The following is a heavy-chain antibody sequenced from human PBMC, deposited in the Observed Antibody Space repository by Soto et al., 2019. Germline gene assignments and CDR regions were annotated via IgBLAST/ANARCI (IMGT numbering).Heavy chain of an antibody. CDR1: GYTFTTYG. V-gene: IGHV1-18*04. D-gene: IGHD1-1*01. CDR2: ISPYNGTT. Sequence: ASVKVSCKASGYTFTTYGISWVRQAPGQGLEWMGWISPYNGTTKYAERFQGEMTMTTDTATSTAYMDLRSLRSDDTAVYYCARDGERDTGLNFYYYLHGMDAWGQGTRVTVSS. CDR3: ARDGERDTGLNFYYYLHGMDA. J-gene: IGHJ6*02.